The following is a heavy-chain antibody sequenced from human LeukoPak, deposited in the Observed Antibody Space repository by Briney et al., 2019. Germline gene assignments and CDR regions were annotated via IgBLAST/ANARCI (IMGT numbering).Heavy chain of an antibody. CDR3: ARDDYYDSSGSPLLSDY. V-gene: IGHV3-7*01. CDR1: GFTFSTYW. CDR2: MRRDGNEI. Sequence: PGGSLRLSCSASGFTFSTYWMSWVRQAPGKGLEWVANMRRDGNEIYYLDSVRGRFTISRDNAKNSLYLQMNSLRAEDTAVYYCARDDYYDSSGSPLLSDYWGQGTLVTVSS. D-gene: IGHD3-22*01. J-gene: IGHJ4*02.